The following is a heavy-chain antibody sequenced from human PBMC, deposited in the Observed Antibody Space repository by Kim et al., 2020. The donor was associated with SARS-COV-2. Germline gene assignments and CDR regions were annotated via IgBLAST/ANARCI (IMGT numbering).Heavy chain of an antibody. CDR3: AGVRGVIIFDY. Sequence: DDASKCRVTTSRYNSQNTLYLQMNSLGAEDTAVYYCAGVRGVIIFDYWGQGTLVTVSS. J-gene: IGHJ4*02. V-gene: IGHV3-30*01. D-gene: IGHD3-10*01.